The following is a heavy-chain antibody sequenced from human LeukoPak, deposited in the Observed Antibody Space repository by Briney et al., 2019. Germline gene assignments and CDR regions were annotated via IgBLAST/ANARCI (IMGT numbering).Heavy chain of an antibody. CDR3: ANGAKYNTLTGFRASRDDAFDI. J-gene: IGHJ3*02. V-gene: IGHV3-48*03. Sequence: GGSPRLSCAASGFTFSSYEMNWVRQAPGKGLEWVSYISSSGSTIYYADSVKGRFTISRDNAKNSLYLQMNSLRAEDTALYYCANGAKYNTLTGFRASRDDAFDIWGQGTMVTVSS. D-gene: IGHD3-9*01. CDR2: ISSSGSTI. CDR1: GFTFSSYE.